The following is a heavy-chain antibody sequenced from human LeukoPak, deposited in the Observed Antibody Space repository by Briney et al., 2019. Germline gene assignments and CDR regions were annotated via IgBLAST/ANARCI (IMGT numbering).Heavy chain of an antibody. CDR1: GFTFSSYS. V-gene: IGHV3-21*04. CDR3: ARGGYSYGFDAFDI. D-gene: IGHD5-18*01. Sequence: GGSLRLSCAASGFTFSSYSMNWVRQAPGKGLEWVSSISSSSSYIYYADSVKGRFTISRDNAKNSLYLQMNSLRAEDTALYYCARGGYSYGFDAFDIWGQGTMVTVSS. J-gene: IGHJ3*02. CDR2: ISSSSSYI.